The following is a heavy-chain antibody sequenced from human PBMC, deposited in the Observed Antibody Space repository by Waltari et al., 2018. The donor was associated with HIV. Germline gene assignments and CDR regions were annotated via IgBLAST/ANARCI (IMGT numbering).Heavy chain of an antibody. CDR1: GFTFRDYG. J-gene: IGHJ5*02. CDR3: ARDSRGTSWSLNWFDP. V-gene: IGHV3-21*02. CDR2: ISSSGSFI. D-gene: IGHD6-13*01. Sequence: EVQLVDSGGGLVKPGGSLRLSCAASGFTFRDYGMKWVRQSPGKGLEWVSSISSSGSFIYYADSVKGRFTISRDNAQNSMYLQMNNLRADDSAMYYCARDSRGTSWSLNWFDPWGQGTLVTVSS.